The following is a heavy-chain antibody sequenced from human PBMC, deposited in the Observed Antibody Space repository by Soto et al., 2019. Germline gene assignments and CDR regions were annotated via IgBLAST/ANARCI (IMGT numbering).Heavy chain of an antibody. CDR1: GGSISSSSYY. D-gene: IGHD3-3*01. Sequence: SETLSLTCTVSGGSISSSSYYWGWIRQPPGKGLEWIGSIYYSGSTYYNPSLKSRVTISVDTSKNQFSLKLSSVTAADTAVYYCARSPLFWSGYYTSYMDVWGKGTTVTVSS. CDR2: IYYSGST. CDR3: ARSPLFWSGYYTSYMDV. J-gene: IGHJ6*03. V-gene: IGHV4-39*01.